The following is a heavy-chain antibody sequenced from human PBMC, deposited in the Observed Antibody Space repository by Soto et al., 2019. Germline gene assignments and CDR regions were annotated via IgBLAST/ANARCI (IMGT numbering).Heavy chain of an antibody. CDR2: FDPEDGET. J-gene: IGHJ4*02. CDR3: ATIFGATKNRMTYYDFWSGLDY. CDR1: GYTPTELS. D-gene: IGHD3-3*01. V-gene: IGHV1-24*01. Sequence: ASVKVSCKVSGYTPTELSMHWVRQAPGKGLEWMGGFDPEDGETIYAQKFQGRVTMTEDTSTDTAYMELSSLRSEDTAVYYCATIFGATKNRMTYYDFWSGLDYWGQGTLVTVSS.